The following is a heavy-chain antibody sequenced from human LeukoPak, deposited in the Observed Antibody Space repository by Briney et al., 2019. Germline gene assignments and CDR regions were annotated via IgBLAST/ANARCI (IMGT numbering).Heavy chain of an antibody. V-gene: IGHV4-39*07. CDR2: INHSGST. CDR3: ARLFGALRYFDFRFGDYYYYMDV. CDR1: GGSISCSSYY. J-gene: IGHJ6*03. D-gene: IGHD3-9*01. Sequence: PSETLSLTCTVSGGSISCSSYYWGWIRQPPGKGLEWIGEINHSGSTNYNPSLKSRVTISVDTSKNQFSLKLSSVTAADTAVYYCARLFGALRYFDFRFGDYYYYMDVWGKGTTVTISS.